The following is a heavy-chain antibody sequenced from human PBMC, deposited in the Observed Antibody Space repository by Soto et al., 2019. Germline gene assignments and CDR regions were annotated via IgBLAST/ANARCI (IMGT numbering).Heavy chain of an antibody. CDR1: GGTFSRYS. CDR2: IIPIFGTA. D-gene: IGHD6-6*01. CDR3: ASSSSIAARPNMWFDP. V-gene: IGHV1-69*13. Sequence: SVKVSFKASGGTFSRYSISWVRQAPGQGLEWMGGIIPIFGTANYAQKFQGRVTITADESTSTAYMELSSLRSEDTAVYYCASSSSIAARPNMWFDPWGQGTLVTVSS. J-gene: IGHJ5*02.